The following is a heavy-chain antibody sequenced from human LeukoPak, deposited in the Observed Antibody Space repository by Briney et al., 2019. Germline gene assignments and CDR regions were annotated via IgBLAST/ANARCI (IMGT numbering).Heavy chain of an antibody. Sequence: PSETLSLTCTVSGGSISSYYWSWIRQPPGKGLEWIGYIYYSGSTNYNPSFKSRVTISVDTSKNQFSLKLSSVTAADTAVYYCARHYLYCGSTTCYPFYFDYWGQGTLVTVSS. CDR1: GGSISSYY. CDR3: ARHYLYCGSTTCYPFYFDY. D-gene: IGHD2-2*01. CDR2: IYYSGST. J-gene: IGHJ4*02. V-gene: IGHV4-59*08.